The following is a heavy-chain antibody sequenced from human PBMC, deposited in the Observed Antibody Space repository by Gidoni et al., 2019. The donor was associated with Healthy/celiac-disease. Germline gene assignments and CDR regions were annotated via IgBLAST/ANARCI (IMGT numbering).Heavy chain of an antibody. J-gene: IGHJ3*02. CDR2: IYWDDDK. D-gene: IGHD4-17*01. CDR3: AHTRGDYVYYGIGQYDDFDI. CDR1: GFSLSTSGAG. V-gene: IGHV2-5*02. Sequence: ITLKESGPTLVTPTQTLTLTCTFAGFSLSTSGAGVGWIRQPPGKALEWLALIYWDDDKRYSPSMKSSITITKDTSKNEVVFTMTNMDPVDTATFYCAHTRGDYVYYGIGQYDDFDIWGQGTMVTVSS.